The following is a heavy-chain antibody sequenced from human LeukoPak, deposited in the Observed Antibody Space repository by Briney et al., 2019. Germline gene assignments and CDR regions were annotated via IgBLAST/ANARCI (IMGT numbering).Heavy chain of an antibody. CDR1: GGSFSGYY. CDR3: ARGRPYSGGYHLDY. CDR2: IYYSGST. D-gene: IGHD1-26*01. J-gene: IGHJ4*02. Sequence: SETLSLTCAVYGGSFSGYYWSWIRQPPGKGLEWIGNIYYSGSTYYNPSLKSRVTMSVDTSKNQFFLKLNSVTAADTAVYYCARGRPYSGGYHLDYWGQGTLVTVSA. V-gene: IGHV4-34*01.